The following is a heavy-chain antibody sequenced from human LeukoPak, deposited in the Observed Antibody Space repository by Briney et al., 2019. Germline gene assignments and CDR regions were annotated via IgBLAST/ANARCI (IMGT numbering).Heavy chain of an antibody. J-gene: IGHJ5*02. D-gene: IGHD4/OR15-4a*01. CDR2: IGKKVTGYTT. V-gene: IGHV3-72*01. CDR1: GVILSDHH. Sequence: GGSLRLSCAASGVILSDHHMDWVRQAPGKALEWVGRIGKKVTGYTTTYAASAKGRFTFSRDDLKNSVYVQMNSLTSEDTAIYYCVSLHGDNIRKGFDPWGQGTLVTVSS. CDR3: VSLHGDNIRKGFDP.